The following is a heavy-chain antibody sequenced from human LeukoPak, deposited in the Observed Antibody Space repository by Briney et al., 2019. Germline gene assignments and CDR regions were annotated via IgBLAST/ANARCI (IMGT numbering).Heavy chain of an antibody. CDR3: ARHSVWFGELLYYYYYMDV. CDR2: IYPGDSDT. V-gene: IGHV5-51*01. CDR1: GYSFTSYW. J-gene: IGHJ6*03. D-gene: IGHD3-10*01. Sequence: GESLKISCKGSGYSFTSYWIGWVRPMPGKGLEWMGIIYPGDSDTRYSPSFQGQVTISAGKSISTAYLQWSSLKASDTAMYYCARHSVWFGELLYYYYYMDVWGKGTTVTVSS.